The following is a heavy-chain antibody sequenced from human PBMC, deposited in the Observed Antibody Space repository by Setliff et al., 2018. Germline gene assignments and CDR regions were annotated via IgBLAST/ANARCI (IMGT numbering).Heavy chain of an antibody. J-gene: IGHJ5*02. D-gene: IGHD3-3*01. CDR2: NNAGNGNT. CDR1: GYTFTSYA. Sequence: ASVKVSCKASGYTFTSYAMHWVRQAPGQRLEWMGWNNAGNGNTKYSQKFQGRVTITRDTSANTAYMELSSLGSEDTAVYYCARDTYIGDFWSGYYIQGQFDPWGQGTLVTVSS. CDR3: ARDTYIGDFWSGYYIQGQFDP. V-gene: IGHV1-3*01.